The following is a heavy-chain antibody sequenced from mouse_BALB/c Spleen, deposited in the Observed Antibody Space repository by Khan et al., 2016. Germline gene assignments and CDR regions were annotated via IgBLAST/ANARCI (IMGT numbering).Heavy chain of an antibody. CDR2: INTYTGEP. CDR3: ASGVTSYTMDY. Sequence: QIQLVQSGPELKKPGETVKISCKASGFTFTNYGMNWVKQAPGKGLKWMGWINTYTGEPTYADDFKGRFAFSLETSASTAYLQINNLKNEDTATXYCASGVTSYTMDYWGQGTSVTVSS. CDR1: GFTFTNYG. D-gene: IGHD2-1*01. V-gene: IGHV9-3-1*01. J-gene: IGHJ4*01.